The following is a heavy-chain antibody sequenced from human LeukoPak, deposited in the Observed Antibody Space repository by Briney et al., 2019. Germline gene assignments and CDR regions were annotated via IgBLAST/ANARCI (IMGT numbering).Heavy chain of an antibody. J-gene: IGHJ6*02. CDR3: AREDYYDSSGYSPPYYYGMDV. V-gene: IGHV1-18*01. D-gene: IGHD3-22*01. Sequence: ASVKVSCKASGYTFTSYGISWVRQAPGQGLEWMGWISACNGNTNYAQKLQGRVTMTTDTSTSTAYMELRSLRSDDTAVYYCAREDYYDSSGYSPPYYYGMDVWGQGTTVTVSS. CDR1: GYTFTSYG. CDR2: ISACNGNT.